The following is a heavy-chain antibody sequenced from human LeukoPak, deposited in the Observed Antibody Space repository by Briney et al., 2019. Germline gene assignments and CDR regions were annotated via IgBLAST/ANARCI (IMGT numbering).Heavy chain of an antibody. CDR1: GYTFTSYG. D-gene: IGHD3-22*01. V-gene: IGHV1-18*01. CDR3: ARDQGNYYDSSGPDKWFGYYYYYYYMDV. J-gene: IGHJ6*03. Sequence: ASVKVSCKASGYTFTSYGISWVRQAPGQGLEWMGWISAYNGNTNYAQKLQGRVTMTTDTSTSTAYMELRSLRSDDTAVYYCARDQGNYYDSSGPDKWFGYYYYYYYMDVWGKGTTVTVSS. CDR2: ISAYNGNT.